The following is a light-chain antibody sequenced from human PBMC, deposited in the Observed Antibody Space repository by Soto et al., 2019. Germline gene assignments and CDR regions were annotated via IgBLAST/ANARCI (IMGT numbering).Light chain of an antibody. CDR3: QSYDSSLSEGV. J-gene: IGLJ1*01. CDR2: VNI. Sequence: QSVLTQPPSVSGAPGQRITISCTGTSCNIGAGYDVHWYQQLPGTAPKLLIYVNINRPSGVPDRFSGSKSGTSASLTITGLQAEDEADYYCQSYDSSLSEGVFGTGTKLTVL. CDR1: SCNIGAGYD. V-gene: IGLV1-40*01.